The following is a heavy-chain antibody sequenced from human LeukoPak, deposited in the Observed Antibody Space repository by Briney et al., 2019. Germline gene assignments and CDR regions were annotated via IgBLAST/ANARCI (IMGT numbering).Heavy chain of an antibody. D-gene: IGHD1-26*01. CDR3: VKSGGYGLIDY. J-gene: IGHJ4*02. CDR2: IYYTGST. CDR1: GASISGSGYY. Sequence: TSETLSLTCAVSGASISGSGYYLGWIRQPPGKGLEWIGNIYYTGSTYYNASLQSRVTISIDTSKNQFSLRLNSVTAEDTAMYYCVKSGGYGLIDYWGQGTLVTVSS. V-gene: IGHV4-39*01.